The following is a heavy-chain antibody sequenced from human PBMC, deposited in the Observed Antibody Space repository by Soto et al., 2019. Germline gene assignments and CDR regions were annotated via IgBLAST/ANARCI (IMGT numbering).Heavy chain of an antibody. CDR3: ASTKYSSGWYGNPFD. J-gene: IGHJ4*02. D-gene: IGHD6-19*01. Sequence: QVQLQESGPGLVKPSQTLSLTCTVSGGSISSGGYYWSWIRQHPGKGLEWIGYIYYSGSTYYNPSLKGRVTISVDTSKNQFSLKLSSVTAADTAVYYCASTKYSSGWYGNPFDWGQGTLVTVSS. CDR1: GGSISSGGYY. CDR2: IYYSGST. V-gene: IGHV4-31*03.